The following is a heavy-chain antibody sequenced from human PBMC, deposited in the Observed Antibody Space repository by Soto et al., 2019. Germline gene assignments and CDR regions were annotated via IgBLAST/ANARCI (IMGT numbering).Heavy chain of an antibody. CDR2: ITAGGDGT. CDR3: AKDSTGTNAREIDY. D-gene: IGHD2-8*02. J-gene: IGHJ4*02. CDR1: GFTFSSYA. V-gene: IGHV3-23*01. Sequence: PGGSLGLSCAASGFTFSSYAMSWVRQAPGKGLEWVSGITAGGDGTYYADSVKGRFSISRDNSKNTLYLQMNSLRAEDTAVYYCAKDSTGTNAREIDYWGQGTLVTGSS.